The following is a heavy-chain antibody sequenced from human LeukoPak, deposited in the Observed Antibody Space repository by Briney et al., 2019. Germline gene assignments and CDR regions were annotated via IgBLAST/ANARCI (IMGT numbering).Heavy chain of an antibody. CDR2: IYPGDSDT. Sequence: GESLKISCKGSGCSFTSYWIGWVRQMPGKGLEWMGIIYPGDSDTRYSPSFQGQVTISADKSISTAYLQWSSLKASDTAMYYCATQVTTGYYYYGMDVWGQGTTVTVSS. J-gene: IGHJ6*02. CDR1: GCSFTSYW. V-gene: IGHV5-51*01. CDR3: ATQVTTGYYYYGMDV. D-gene: IGHD4-17*01.